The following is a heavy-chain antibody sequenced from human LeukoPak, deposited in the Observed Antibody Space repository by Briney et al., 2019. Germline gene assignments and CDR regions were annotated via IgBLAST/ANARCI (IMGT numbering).Heavy chain of an antibody. CDR3: ARDPMYCGGDCYSDRFYYYYYYMDV. CDR2: ISYDGSNK. Sequence: GGSLRLSCAASGFTFSSYTMYWIRQAPGKGLEWVAVISYDGSNKYYADSVKGRFTISRDNSKNTLYLQMNSLRPEDTAVYYCARDPMYCGGDCYSDRFYYYYYYMDVWGKGTTVTVSS. CDR1: GFTFSSYT. V-gene: IGHV3-30-3*01. J-gene: IGHJ6*03. D-gene: IGHD2-21*01.